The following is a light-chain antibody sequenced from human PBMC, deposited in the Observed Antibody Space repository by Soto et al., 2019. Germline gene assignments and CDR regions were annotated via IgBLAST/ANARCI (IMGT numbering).Light chain of an antibody. CDR2: EVS. J-gene: IGLJ1*01. Sequence: QLVLTQPPSASGSPGQSVTISCTGTSSDVGSSNYVSWYQQHPGKAPKVMIYEVSKRPSGVPDRFSGSRSGNKASLTVSGLQADDEADYFCSSTAGSDNPYVFGTGTKLTVL. V-gene: IGLV2-8*01. CDR1: SSDVGSSNY. CDR3: SSTAGSDNPYV.